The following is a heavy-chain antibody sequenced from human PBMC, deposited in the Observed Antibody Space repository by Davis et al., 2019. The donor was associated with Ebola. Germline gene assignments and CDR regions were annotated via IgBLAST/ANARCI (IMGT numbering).Heavy chain of an antibody. Sequence: GSLRLSCAASGFTFSSYSMNWVRQAPGKGLEWIGEINHSGSTNYNPSLKSRVTISVDTSKNQFSLKLSSVTAADTAVYYCARVRVAGTPLYYYYYGMDVWGQGTTVTVSS. CDR2: INHSGST. J-gene: IGHJ6*02. CDR1: GFTFSSYS. D-gene: IGHD1-1*01. V-gene: IGHV4-34*01. CDR3: ARVRVAGTPLYYYYYGMDV.